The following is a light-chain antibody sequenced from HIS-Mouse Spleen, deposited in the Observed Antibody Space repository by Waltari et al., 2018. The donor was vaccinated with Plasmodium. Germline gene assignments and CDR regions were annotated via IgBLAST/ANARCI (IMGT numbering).Light chain of an antibody. CDR2: EDS. Sequence: SYELTQPPSVSVSPGQTARITCSGDALPKKYAYWYQQKSGQAPVLVIDEDSKRPSGIPGRVSGSISGTMATLTISGAQVEDEADYYCYSTDSSGNHRVFGGGTKLTVL. CDR3: YSTDSSGNHRV. CDR1: ALPKKY. J-gene: IGLJ3*02. V-gene: IGLV3-10*01.